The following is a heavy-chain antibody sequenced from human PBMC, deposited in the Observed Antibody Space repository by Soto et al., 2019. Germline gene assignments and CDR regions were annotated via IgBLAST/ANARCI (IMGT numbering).Heavy chain of an antibody. J-gene: IGHJ5*02. Sequence: QVQLVESGGGVVQPGRSLRLSCEGSGFTFRNHGMHWIRQSPGKGLEWLAVIWYDGSEKYYADSVKGRFTISRDNSKNTLYLQMNSLKVEDTAIYYCARWSNNKVVDPGGQGTVVTAS. CDR1: GFTFRNHG. V-gene: IGHV3-33*01. CDR3: ARWSNNKVVDP. CDR2: IWYDGSEK. D-gene: IGHD1-1*01.